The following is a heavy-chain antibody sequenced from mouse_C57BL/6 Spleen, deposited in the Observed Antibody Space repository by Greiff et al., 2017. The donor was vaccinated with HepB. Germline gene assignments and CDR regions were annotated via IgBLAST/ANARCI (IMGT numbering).Heavy chain of an antibody. CDR2: ISDGGSYT. D-gene: IGHD1-1*01. CDR1: GFTFSSYA. V-gene: IGHV5-4*03. CDR3: ARGGERYYGSSPYYFDY. J-gene: IGHJ2*01. Sequence: DVKLVESGGGLVKPGGSLKLSCAASGFTFSSYAMSWVRQTPEKRLEWVATISDGGSYTYYPDNVKGRFTISRDNAKNNLYLQMSHLKSEDTAMYYCARGGERYYGSSPYYFDYWGQGTTLTVSS.